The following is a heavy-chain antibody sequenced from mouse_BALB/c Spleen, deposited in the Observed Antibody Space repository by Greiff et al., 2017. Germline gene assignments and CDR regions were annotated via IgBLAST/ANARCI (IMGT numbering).Heavy chain of an antibody. Sequence: VQLQQSGPSLVQPSQSLSITCTVSGFSLTSYGVHWVRQSPGKGLEWLGVLWRGGSTDYNAAFMSRLSITKDNSKSQVFFKMNSLQADDTAIYYCAKKESFYAMDYWGQGTSGTVSS. V-gene: IGHV2-5-1*01. CDR2: LWRGGST. CDR1: GFSLTSYG. CDR3: AKKESFYAMDY. J-gene: IGHJ4*01.